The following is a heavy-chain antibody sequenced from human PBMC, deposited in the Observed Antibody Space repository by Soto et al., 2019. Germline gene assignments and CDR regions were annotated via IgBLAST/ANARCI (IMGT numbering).Heavy chain of an antibody. CDR1: GGSISSSSYY. CDR2: IYYSGST. V-gene: IGHV4-39*01. Sequence: SETLSRTCTVSGGSISSSSYYCGWIRQPPGKGLEWIGSIYYSGSTYYNPSLKSRVTISVDTSKNQFSLKLSSVTAADTAVYYCARHVRSGYDYWPDYWGQGTLVTVSS. J-gene: IGHJ4*02. D-gene: IGHD5-12*01. CDR3: ARHVRSGYDYWPDY.